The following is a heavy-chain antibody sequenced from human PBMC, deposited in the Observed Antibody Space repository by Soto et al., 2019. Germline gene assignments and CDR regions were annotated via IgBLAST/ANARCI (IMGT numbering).Heavy chain of an antibody. V-gene: IGHV1-69*12. J-gene: IGHJ4*02. Sequence: QVQLVQSGAEVRQPASSVKVSCKTSGGTFSSYAISWVRQAPGQGLEWMGGIVPIVDTSTYAQKFQGRVTITADESTSTVYMELSSLRSDDTAGYYCVRVVAIPGSPDNWGQGTLVTVSS. CDR3: VRVVAIPGSPDN. CDR2: IVPIVDTS. CDR1: GGTFSSYA. D-gene: IGHD2-15*01.